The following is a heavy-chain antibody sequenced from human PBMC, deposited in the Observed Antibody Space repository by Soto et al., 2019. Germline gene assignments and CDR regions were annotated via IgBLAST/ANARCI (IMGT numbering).Heavy chain of an antibody. V-gene: IGHV4-59*01. CDR2: IHYSGST. J-gene: IGHJ4*02. CDR3: ARVRSSLFDY. Sequence: SETLSLTCTVSGDSISTFYWSWIRQPPGKGLEWIGYIHYSGSTNYNPSLKSQVIISVDTSKNQFSLKLSSVTAADTAVYFCARVRSSLFDYWGQGTMVIVSS. CDR1: GDSISTFY. D-gene: IGHD3-16*01.